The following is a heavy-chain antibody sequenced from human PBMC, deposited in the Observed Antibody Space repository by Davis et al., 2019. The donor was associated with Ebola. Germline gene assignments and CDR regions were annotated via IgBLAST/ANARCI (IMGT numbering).Heavy chain of an antibody. J-gene: IGHJ3*02. V-gene: IGHV3-48*03. CDR3: ARKDTAMSSGAFDI. CDR1: GFTFSSYE. CDR2: ISSSGSTI. Sequence: PGGSLRLSCAASGFTFSSYEMNWVRQAPGKGLEWVSYISSSGSTIYYADSVKGRFTIPRDNAKNSLYLQMNSLRAEDTAVYYCARKDTAMSSGAFDILGQGTMVTVSS. D-gene: IGHD5-18*01.